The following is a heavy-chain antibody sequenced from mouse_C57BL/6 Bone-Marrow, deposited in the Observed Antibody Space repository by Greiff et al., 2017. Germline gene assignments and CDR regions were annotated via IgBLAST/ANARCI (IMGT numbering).Heavy chain of an antibody. Sequence: EVHLVESGGGLVKPGGSLKLSCAASGFTFSSYAMSWVRQTPEKRLEWVATISDGGSYTYYPDNVKGRFTISRDNAKNNLYLQMSHLKSEDTAMYYCARARDGYSFAYWGQGTLVTGSA. CDR3: ARARDGYSFAY. V-gene: IGHV5-4*01. CDR2: ISDGGSYT. D-gene: IGHD2-3*01. J-gene: IGHJ3*01. CDR1: GFTFSSYA.